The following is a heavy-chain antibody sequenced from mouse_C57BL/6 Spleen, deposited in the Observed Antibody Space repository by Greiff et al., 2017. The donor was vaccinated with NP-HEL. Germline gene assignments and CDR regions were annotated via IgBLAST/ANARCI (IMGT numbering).Heavy chain of an antibody. CDR3: ARDDSWFAY. CDR2: INPSSGYT. Sequence: QVQLMESGAELARPGASVKMSCKASGFTFTSYTMHWVKQRPGQGLEWIAYINPSSGYTKYIQKFKDKATLTADKSSSTAYMQLSSLTSEDSAVYYCARDDSWFAYWGQGTLVTVSA. J-gene: IGHJ3*01. V-gene: IGHV1-4*01. D-gene: IGHD2-4*01. CDR1: GFTFTSYT.